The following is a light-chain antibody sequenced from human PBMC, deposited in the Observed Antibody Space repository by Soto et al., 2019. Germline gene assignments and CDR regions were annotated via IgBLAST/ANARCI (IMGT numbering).Light chain of an antibody. J-gene: IGKJ1*01. CDR2: GAS. CDR1: QSVSSD. Sequence: EIVMTQFPATLSVSPGERATLSCRASQSVSSDLAWYQQKPGQAPRLLIYGASTRATGIPARFSGSGSGTQFTLTISSLQSEDVAVYYCQQYVHWPPGTFGQGTKVDIK. V-gene: IGKV3-15*01. CDR3: QQYVHWPPGT.